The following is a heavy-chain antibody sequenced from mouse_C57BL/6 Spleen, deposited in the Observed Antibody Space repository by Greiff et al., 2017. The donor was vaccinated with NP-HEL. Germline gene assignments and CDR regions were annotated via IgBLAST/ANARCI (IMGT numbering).Heavy chain of an antibody. CDR1: GFTFSDYG. J-gene: IGHJ4*01. CDR3: ARPGGSSYLYYAMDY. V-gene: IGHV5-17*01. Sequence: EVKLMESGGGLVKPGGSLKLSCAASGFTFSDYGMHWVRQAPEKGLEWVAYISSGSSTIYYADTVKGRFTISRDNAKNTLFLQRTSLRSEDTAMYYCARPGGSSYLYYAMDYWGQGTSVTVSS. CDR2: ISSGSSTI. D-gene: IGHD1-1*02.